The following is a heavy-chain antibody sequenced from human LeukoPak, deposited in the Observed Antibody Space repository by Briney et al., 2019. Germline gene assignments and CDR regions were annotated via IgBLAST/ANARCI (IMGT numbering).Heavy chain of an antibody. V-gene: IGHV4-59*01. CDR3: ARATPLYYYYYGMDV. CDR1: GGSISSYY. J-gene: IGHJ6*02. CDR2: IYYSGST. Sequence: SETLSLTCMVSGGSISSYYWSWIRQPPGKGLEWIGYIYYSGSTNYNPSLKSRVTISVDTSKNQFSLKLSSVTAADTAVYYCARATPLYYYYYGMDVWGQGTTVTVSS.